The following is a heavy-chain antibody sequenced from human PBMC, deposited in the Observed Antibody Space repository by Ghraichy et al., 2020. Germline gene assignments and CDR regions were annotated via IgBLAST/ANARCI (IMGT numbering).Heavy chain of an antibody. Sequence: GGSLRLSCAASGFSFSSYSMNWVRQAPGKGLEWVSYISPSSSSIYYADSVKGRFTISRDNAKNSLYLQMNSLRDEDTAVYYCARDYGGYSYCLAWFDPWGQGTLATVSS. V-gene: IGHV3-48*02. CDR1: GFSFSSYS. D-gene: IGHD5-18*01. CDR3: ARDYGGYSYCLAWFDP. J-gene: IGHJ5*02. CDR2: ISPSSSSI.